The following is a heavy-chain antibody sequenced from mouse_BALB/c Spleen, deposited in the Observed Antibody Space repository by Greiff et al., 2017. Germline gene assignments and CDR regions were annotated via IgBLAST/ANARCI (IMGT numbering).Heavy chain of an antibody. CDR3: ARERGYEKFAY. CDR2: IWGDGST. J-gene: IGHJ3*01. CDR1: GFSLTGYG. Sequence: QVQLKESGPGLVAPSQSLSITCTVSGFSLTGYGVNWVRQPPGKGLEWLGMIWGDGSTDYNSALKSRLSISKDNSKSQVFLKMNSLQTDDTARYYCARERGYEKFAYWGQGTLVTVSA. D-gene: IGHD2-14*01. V-gene: IGHV2-6-7*01.